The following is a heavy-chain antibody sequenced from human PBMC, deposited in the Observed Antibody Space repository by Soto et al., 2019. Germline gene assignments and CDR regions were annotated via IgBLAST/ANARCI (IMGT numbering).Heavy chain of an antibody. CDR2: INHSGST. CDR1: GGSFSGYY. Sequence: HVQLQQWGAGLLKPSETLSLTCAVYGGSFSGYYWSWIRKPPGKGLEWIGEINHSGSTNYNPSLKSRVTISVDTSKNQFSLKLSSVTAADTAVYYCARGDSGWLGNYYYYGMDVWGQGTTVTVSS. V-gene: IGHV4-34*01. CDR3: ARGDSGWLGNYYYYGMDV. D-gene: IGHD6-19*01. J-gene: IGHJ6*02.